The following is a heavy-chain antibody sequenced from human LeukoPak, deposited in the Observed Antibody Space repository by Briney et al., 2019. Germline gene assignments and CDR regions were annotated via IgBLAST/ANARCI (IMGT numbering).Heavy chain of an antibody. J-gene: IGHJ5*02. D-gene: IGHD3-10*01. CDR2: IYPGDSDT. V-gene: IGHV5-51*01. CDR1: GYSFTSYW. Sequence: GESLKISCKGSGYSFTSYWIGWVRQMPGKGLEWMGIIYPGDSDTRYSPSFQGQVTISADKSISTAYLQWSSLKASDTAMYYCARHGMVRGVMGFWFDPWGQGTLVTVSS. CDR3: ARHGMVRGVMGFWFDP.